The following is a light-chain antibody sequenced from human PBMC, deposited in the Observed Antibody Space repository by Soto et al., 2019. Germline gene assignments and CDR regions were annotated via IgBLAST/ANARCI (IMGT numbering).Light chain of an antibody. CDR1: QSISSW. Sequence: DIQMTHSPSTLSASVGYRVSLSCRASQSISSWLACYQQKPGKAPKLLIYKASSLERGVPSRFSGSGSGTEFTLTISSLQPDDFATYYCQQYNNYYITFGQGTRLEIK. J-gene: IGKJ5*01. CDR3: QQYNNYYIT. CDR2: KAS. V-gene: IGKV1-5*03.